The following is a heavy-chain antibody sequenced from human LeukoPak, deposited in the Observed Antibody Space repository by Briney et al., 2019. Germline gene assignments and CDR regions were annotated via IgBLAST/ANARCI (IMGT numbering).Heavy chain of an antibody. CDR1: GFTFSSHW. J-gene: IGHJ4*02. V-gene: IGHV3-7*01. CDR2: IKEDGSKK. CDR3: ARAGEYCSSTSCYVFDY. D-gene: IGHD2-2*01. Sequence: GGSLRLSCAASGFTFSSHWMTWVRQAPGKGLEWVANIKEDGSKKNYVDSVKGRFTISRDNPKNSLYLQMNSLRAEDTAVYYCARAGEYCSSTSCYVFDYWGQGTLVTVSS.